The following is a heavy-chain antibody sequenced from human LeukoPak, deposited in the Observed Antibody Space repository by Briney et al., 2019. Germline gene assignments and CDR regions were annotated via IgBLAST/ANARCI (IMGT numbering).Heavy chain of an antibody. V-gene: IGHV3-21*01. CDR3: ARDIRWDSSDYYYIGFDY. D-gene: IGHD3-22*01. CDR2: ITFRSYI. J-gene: IGHJ4*02. Sequence: PGGSLRLSCAASGFTFSSYSMNWVRQAPGKGLEWVSSITFRSYIYYADSVKGRFTISRDNAKNLLYLQMNSLRAEDTAVYYCARDIRWDSSDYYYIGFDYWGQGTLVTVSS. CDR1: GFTFSSYS.